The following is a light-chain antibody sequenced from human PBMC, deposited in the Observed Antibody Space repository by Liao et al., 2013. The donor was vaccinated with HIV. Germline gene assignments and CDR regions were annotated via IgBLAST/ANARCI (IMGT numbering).Light chain of an antibody. V-gene: IGLV3-1*01. J-gene: IGLJ2*01. CDR3: QAWDRGVV. Sequence: SYEVTQPPSVSVSPGQTATITCSGDKLGDKYVCWYQQEPGQSPVMVIYQDTKRPSGIPERFSGFNSGNTATLTISGTQAMDEADYYCQAWDRGVVFGGGTKLTVL. CDR2: QDT. CDR1: KLGDKY.